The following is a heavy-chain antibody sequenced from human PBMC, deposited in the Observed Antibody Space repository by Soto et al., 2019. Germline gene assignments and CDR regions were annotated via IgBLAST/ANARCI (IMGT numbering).Heavy chain of an antibody. J-gene: IGHJ4*02. CDR2: ISYDGSNK. V-gene: IGHV3-30*18. Sequence: QVQLVESGGGVVQPGRSLRLSCAASGFTFSSYGMHWVRQAPGKGLEWVAVISYDGSNKYYADSVKGRFTISRDNSKNTLYLQMNSLRAEDTAVYYCAKAVHNQAMIVVGNDYWGQGTLVTVSS. D-gene: IGHD3-22*01. CDR3: AKAVHNQAMIVVGNDY. CDR1: GFTFSSYG.